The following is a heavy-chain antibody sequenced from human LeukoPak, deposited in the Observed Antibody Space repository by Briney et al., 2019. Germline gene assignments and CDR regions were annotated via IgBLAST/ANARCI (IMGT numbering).Heavy chain of an antibody. D-gene: IGHD6-13*01. CDR3: ARDVIAAAGTGYIDY. J-gene: IGHJ4*02. CDR1: GGSFSGYY. V-gene: IGHV4-34*01. CDR2: INHSGST. Sequence: SETLSLTCAVYGGSFSGYYWSWIRQPPGKGLEWIGEINHSGSTNYNPSLKSRVTISVDTSKNQFSLKLSSVTAADTAVYYCARDVIAAAGTGYIDYWGQGTLVTVSS.